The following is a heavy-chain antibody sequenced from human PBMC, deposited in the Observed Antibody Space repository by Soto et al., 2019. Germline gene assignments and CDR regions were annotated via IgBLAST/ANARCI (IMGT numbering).Heavy chain of an antibody. Sequence: PSETLSLTCTVSGGSIINYYWSWIRQPPGKGLEWIGYIYYSGTTNYNPSLKSRVTISVDTSKNQFSLKLSSVTAADTAVYYCASEEDWGQGTMVTVSS. CDR3: ASEED. CDR1: GGSIINYY. V-gene: IGHV4-59*01. CDR2: IYYSGTT. J-gene: IGHJ4*02.